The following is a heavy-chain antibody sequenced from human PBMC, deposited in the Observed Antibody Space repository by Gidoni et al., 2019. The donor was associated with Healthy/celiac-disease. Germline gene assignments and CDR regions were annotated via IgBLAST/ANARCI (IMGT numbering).Heavy chain of an antibody. V-gene: IGHV3-23*01. CDR3: AKGSSSGWYGDAYFDY. Sequence: EVQLLESGGGLVQHGGSLRLSCAASGFTFSSYAMSWVRQAPGKGLEWVSAISGSGGSTYYADSVKGRFTISRDNSKNTLYLQMNSLRAEDTAVYYCAKGSSSGWYGDAYFDYWGQGTLVTVSS. CDR2: ISGSGGST. J-gene: IGHJ4*02. D-gene: IGHD6-19*01. CDR1: GFTFSSYA.